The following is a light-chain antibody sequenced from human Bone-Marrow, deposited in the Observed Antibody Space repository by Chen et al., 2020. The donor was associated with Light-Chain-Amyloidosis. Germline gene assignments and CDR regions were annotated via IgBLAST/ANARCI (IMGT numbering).Light chain of an antibody. J-gene: IGLJ2*01. CDR1: DLPTKY. Sequence: SYELTQPPSVSVSPGQTARITCSGDDLPTKYAYWYQQKPGQAPVLVIHRDTERPSGISERFSGSSSGTTATLTISGVQAEDEADYHCQSADSSGTYEVIFRGGTTLTVL. CDR3: QSADSSGTYEVI. V-gene: IGLV3-25*03. CDR2: RDT.